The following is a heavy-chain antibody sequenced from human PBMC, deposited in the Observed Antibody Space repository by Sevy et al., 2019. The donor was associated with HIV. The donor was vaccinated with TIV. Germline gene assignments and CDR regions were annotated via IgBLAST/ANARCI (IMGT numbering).Heavy chain of an antibody. CDR3: ARDLSITMVRGAFDI. CDR2: ISYDGSNK. CDR1: GFTFSSYA. V-gene: IGHV3-30-3*01. Sequence: GGSLRLSCAASGFTFSSYAMHWVRQAPGKGLEWVVVISYDGSNKYYADSVKGRFTISRDNSKNTLYLQMNSLGAEDTAVYYCARDLSITMVRGAFDIWGQGTMVTVSS. J-gene: IGHJ3*02. D-gene: IGHD3-10*01.